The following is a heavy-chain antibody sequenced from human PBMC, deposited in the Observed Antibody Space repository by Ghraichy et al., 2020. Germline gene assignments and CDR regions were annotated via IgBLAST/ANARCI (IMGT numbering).Heavy chain of an antibody. Sequence: GGSISSYYWSWIRQPPGKGLEWIGYIYYSGSTNYNPSLKSRVTISVDTSKNQFSLKLSSWTAADTAVYYCARHVRGFDYWGQGTLVTVSS. CDR3: ARHVRGFDY. CDR1: GGSISSYY. J-gene: IGHJ4*02. CDR2: IYYSGST. D-gene: IGHD3-10*02. V-gene: IGHV4-59*08.